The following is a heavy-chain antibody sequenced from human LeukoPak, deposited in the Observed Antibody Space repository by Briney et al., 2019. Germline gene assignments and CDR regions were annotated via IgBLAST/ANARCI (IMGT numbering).Heavy chain of an antibody. CDR3: AKNAHYQGYSYGGIDY. V-gene: IGHV3-30*18. CDR1: GLTFSIYG. D-gene: IGHD5-18*01. J-gene: IGHJ4*02. Sequence: GGSLRLSCAASGLTFSIYGMHWVRQAPGKGLEWVAVISYDGSDKYSADSVKGRFTISRDNSKNTLYLQMNSLRAEDTAVYYCAKNAHYQGYSYGGIDYWGQGTLVTVSS. CDR2: ISYDGSDK.